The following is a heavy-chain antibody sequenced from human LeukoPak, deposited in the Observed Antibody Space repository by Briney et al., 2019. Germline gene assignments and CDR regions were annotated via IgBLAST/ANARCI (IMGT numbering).Heavy chain of an antibody. D-gene: IGHD3-3*01. Sequence: GGSLRLSCAASGFTFSNYAMTWVRQAPGKGLEWVSTITGSGASTYYADSVKGRFTISRDNAKNTLYLQMNSLRAEDTAVYYCAREGYEDAFDIWGQGTMVTVSS. CDR1: GFTFSNYA. V-gene: IGHV3-23*01. CDR2: ITGSGAST. CDR3: AREGYEDAFDI. J-gene: IGHJ3*02.